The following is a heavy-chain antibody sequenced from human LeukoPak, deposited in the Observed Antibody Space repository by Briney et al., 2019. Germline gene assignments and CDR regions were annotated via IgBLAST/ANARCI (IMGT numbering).Heavy chain of an antibody. D-gene: IGHD2-2*02. V-gene: IGHV4-31*03. J-gene: IGHJ5*02. CDR2: IYYSGST. CDR1: GGSISSGGYY. CDR3: ARYCSSTNCYKGGFDP. Sequence: SETLSLTCTVSGGSISSGGYYWSWIRQHPGKGLEWIGYIYYSGSTYSNPSLKSRVTISVDTSKNQFSPNLSSVTAADTAVYYCARYCSSTNCYKGGFDPWGQGTLVTVSS.